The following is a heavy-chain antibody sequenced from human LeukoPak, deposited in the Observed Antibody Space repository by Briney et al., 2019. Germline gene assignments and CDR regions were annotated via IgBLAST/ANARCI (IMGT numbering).Heavy chain of an antibody. J-gene: IGHJ4*02. Sequence: PGRSLRLSCAASGFSSYSMNWVRQAPGKGLEWVSYISSSSVTIYYADSVKGRFTISRDNGKNSLYLQMNSLRAEDTAVYYCAREHGYYGSGSYSGGSYFDYWGQGTLVTVSS. V-gene: IGHV3-48*01. D-gene: IGHD3-10*01. CDR1: GFSSYS. CDR3: AREHGYYGSGSYSGGSYFDY. CDR2: ISSSSVTI.